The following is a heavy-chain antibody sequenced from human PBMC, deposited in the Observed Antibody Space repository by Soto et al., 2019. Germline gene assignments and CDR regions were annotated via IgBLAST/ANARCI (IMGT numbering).Heavy chain of an antibody. Sequence: EVQLVEYGGGLVQRGGSLRLSCAASGFTFSSYSMNWVRPAPGKGLVWVSYISSSSSTIYYADSVKGRFTISRDNAKNSLYLQMNSMRDEDTAVYYCAGHCISTSCYTPVYFDYWGQGTMVTVSS. D-gene: IGHD2-2*02. J-gene: IGHJ4*02. CDR1: GFTFSSYS. CDR2: ISSSSSTI. CDR3: AGHCISTSCYTPVYFDY. V-gene: IGHV3-48*02.